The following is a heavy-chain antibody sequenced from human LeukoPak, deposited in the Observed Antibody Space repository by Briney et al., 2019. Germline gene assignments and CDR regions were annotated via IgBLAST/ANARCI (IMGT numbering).Heavy chain of an antibody. J-gene: IGHJ3*02. V-gene: IGHV4-34*01. Sequence: PSETLSLTCTVSGGSISSYYWSWIRQPPGKGLEWIGEINHSGSTNYNPSLKSRVTISVDTSKNQFSLKLSSVTAADTAVYYCARADRQLWSGIDDAFDIWGQGTMVTVSS. CDR3: ARADRQLWSGIDDAFDI. CDR2: INHSGST. CDR1: GGSISSYY. D-gene: IGHD5-18*01.